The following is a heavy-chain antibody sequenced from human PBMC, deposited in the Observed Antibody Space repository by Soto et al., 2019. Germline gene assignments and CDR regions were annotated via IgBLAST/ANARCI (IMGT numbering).Heavy chain of an antibody. J-gene: IGHJ6*03. D-gene: IGHD1-1*01. CDR1: GFTFSSYS. CDR3: ARIRKVGRVSYYYMDV. Sequence: GGSLRLSCAASGFTFSSYSMNWVRQAPGKGLEWVSSISSSSSYIYYADSVKGRFTISRDNAKNSLYLQMNSLRAEDTAVYYCARIRKVGRVSYYYMDVWGKGTTVTVSS. V-gene: IGHV3-21*01. CDR2: ISSSSSYI.